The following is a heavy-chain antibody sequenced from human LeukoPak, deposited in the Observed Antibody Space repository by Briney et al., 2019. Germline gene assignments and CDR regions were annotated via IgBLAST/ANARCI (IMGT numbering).Heavy chain of an antibody. V-gene: IGHV3-30*02. CDR1: GFTFSDYY. Sequence: GGSLRLSCAASGFTFSDYYMSWVRQAPGKGLEWVAFIRYDGSNKYYADSVKGRFTISRDNSKNTLYLQMNSLRAEDTAVYYCAKARAGKVVVPAATVDYWGQGTLVTVSS. CDR3: AKARAGKVVVPAATVDY. J-gene: IGHJ4*02. D-gene: IGHD2-2*01. CDR2: IRYDGSNK.